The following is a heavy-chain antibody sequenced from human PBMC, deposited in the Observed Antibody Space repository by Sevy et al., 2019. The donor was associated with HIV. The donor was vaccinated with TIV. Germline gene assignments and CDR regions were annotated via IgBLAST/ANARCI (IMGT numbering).Heavy chain of an antibody. D-gene: IGHD2-15*01. Sequence: GGSLRLSCAASGFTVSSNYMSWVRQAPGKGLEWVSVIYSGGSTYYADSVKGRFTISRDNSKNTLYLQMNGLRAGDTAVYYCARAPKAGRIDAFDIWGQGTMVTVSS. V-gene: IGHV3-53*01. CDR2: IYSGGST. CDR1: GFTVSSNY. CDR3: ARAPKAGRIDAFDI. J-gene: IGHJ3*02.